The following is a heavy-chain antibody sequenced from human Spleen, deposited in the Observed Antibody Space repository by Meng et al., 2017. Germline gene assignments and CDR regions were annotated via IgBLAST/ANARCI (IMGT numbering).Heavy chain of an antibody. CDR2: INHSGST. D-gene: IGHD1-26*01. V-gene: IGHV4-34*01. CDR1: GGSFSGYY. CDR3: ARVRIVGGTRLAAFDI. J-gene: IGHJ3*02. Sequence: SETLSLTCAVYGGSFSGYYWSWVRQPPGKGLEWIGEINHSGSTNYNPSLKSRVTISVDTSKNQFSLKLISVTAADTAVYYCARVRIVGGTRLAAFDIWGQGTMVTVSS.